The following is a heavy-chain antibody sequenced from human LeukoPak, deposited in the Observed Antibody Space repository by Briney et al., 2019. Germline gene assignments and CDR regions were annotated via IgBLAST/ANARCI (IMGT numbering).Heavy chain of an antibody. CDR1: GFTFSSYS. D-gene: IGHD3-10*01. CDR3: AKDLPSDYYGSGSYYSVRNYYFDY. CDR2: ISTTSGNI. Sequence: GGSLRLSCAASGFTFSSYSMNWVRQAPGKGLEWVAAISTTSGNIYYADSVKGRFTISRDNAKNSLYLQMNSLRVEDTAVYYCAKDLPSDYYGSGSYYSVRNYYFDYWGQGTLVTVSS. V-gene: IGHV3-21*04. J-gene: IGHJ4*02.